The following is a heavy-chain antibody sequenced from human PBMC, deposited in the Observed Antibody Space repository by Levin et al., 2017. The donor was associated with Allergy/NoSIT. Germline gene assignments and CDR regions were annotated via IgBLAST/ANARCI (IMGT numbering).Heavy chain of an antibody. CDR3: ARDAPYCSGGSCYPGS. CDR2: INPSGGST. V-gene: IGHV1-46*01. Sequence: PGESLKISCKASGYTFSSYHMHWVRQAPEQGLEWMGIINPSGGSTSYAQKFQGRVTMTRDTSTSTVYMELSSLRSEDTAVYYCARDAPYCSGGSCYPGSWGQGTLVTVSS. D-gene: IGHD2-15*01. CDR1: GYTFSSYH. J-gene: IGHJ4*02.